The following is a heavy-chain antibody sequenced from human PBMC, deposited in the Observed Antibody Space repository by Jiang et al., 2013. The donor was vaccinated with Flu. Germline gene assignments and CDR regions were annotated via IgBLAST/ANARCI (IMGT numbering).Heavy chain of an antibody. CDR1: GGSLSGYY. Sequence: LLKPSETLSLTCAVYGGSLSGYYWNWIRQPPGKGLEWIGTIYYSGSTYYNPSLKSRVTISMDRSKNQFSLKVSSVTAADTAVFYCASQYSGTYYPVDYYGRDVWGQGTTVTVSS. CDR3: ASQYSGTYYPVDYYGRDV. J-gene: IGHJ6*02. D-gene: IGHD1-26*01. V-gene: IGHV4-34*01. CDR2: IYYSGST.